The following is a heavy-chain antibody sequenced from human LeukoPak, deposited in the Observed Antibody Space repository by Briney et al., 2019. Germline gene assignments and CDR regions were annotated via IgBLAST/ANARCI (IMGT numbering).Heavy chain of an antibody. D-gene: IGHD3-3*01. J-gene: IGHJ4*02. CDR2: FDPEDGET. V-gene: IGHV1-24*01. CDR3: ATANSGYDFWSGPDY. CDR1: GYTLTELS. Sequence: ASVKVSCKVSGYTLTELSMHWVRQAPGKGLEWMGGFDPEDGETIYAQKFQGRVTMTEDTSTDTAYMELSRLRSEDTAVYYCATANSGYDFWSGPDYWGQGTLVTVSS.